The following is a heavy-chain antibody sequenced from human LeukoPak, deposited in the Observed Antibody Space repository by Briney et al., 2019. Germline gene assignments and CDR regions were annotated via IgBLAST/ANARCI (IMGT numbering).Heavy chain of an antibody. CDR1: GFTFNSNA. Sequence: GGSLRLSCAGSGFTFNSNAMGWVRQAPGKGLEWVSSISDSGDFTYYADSVKGRFTISRDNSKNTLFVQMSSLRAEDTAVYYCAKGSRQFSRDKAGPIDYWGQGTLVTVSS. J-gene: IGHJ4*02. CDR3: AKGSRQFSRDKAGPIDY. V-gene: IGHV3-23*01. CDR2: ISDSGDFT. D-gene: IGHD6-19*01.